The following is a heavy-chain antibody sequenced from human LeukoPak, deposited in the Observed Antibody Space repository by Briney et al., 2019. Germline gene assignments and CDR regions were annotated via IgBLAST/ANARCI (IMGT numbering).Heavy chain of an antibody. Sequence: ASVKVSCKASGGTFSSYAISWVRQAPGQGLEWMGRIIPILGIANYVQKFQGRVTITADKSTSTAYMELSSLRSEDTAVYYCASPETVTGDPTRFESDAFDIWGQGTMVTVSS. J-gene: IGHJ3*02. V-gene: IGHV1-69*04. D-gene: IGHD7-27*01. CDR2: IIPILGIA. CDR3: ASPETVTGDPTRFESDAFDI. CDR1: GGTFSSYA.